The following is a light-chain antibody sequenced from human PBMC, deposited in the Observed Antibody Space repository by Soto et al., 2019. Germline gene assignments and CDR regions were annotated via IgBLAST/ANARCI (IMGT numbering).Light chain of an antibody. V-gene: IGKV1-6*01. J-gene: IGKJ2*01. Sequence: AIQMTQSPSSLSASVGDRVTITCRASQAIRSDLAWYQQKPGKAPKLLILAASSLQSGVPSRFSGRGSGTDFTLTISSLQPEDFATYYCLQDYNYPYTYGQGTKVDI. CDR1: QAIRSD. CDR2: AAS. CDR3: LQDYNYPYT.